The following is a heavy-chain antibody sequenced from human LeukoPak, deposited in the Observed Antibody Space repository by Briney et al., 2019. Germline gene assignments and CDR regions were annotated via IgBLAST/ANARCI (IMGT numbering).Heavy chain of an antibody. V-gene: IGHV3-23*01. D-gene: IGHD6-13*01. Sequence: GGSLRLFCAVSGFTFSGYDRSWVRQAPGKGREGVSGISGSGVSTYYADSVKGRFTISRDNPKNTLYLQMNSLRAEDTAVYYCAKAGYSSSRYALLNYFDYWGQGTLVTVSS. J-gene: IGHJ4*02. CDR1: GFTFSGYD. CDR2: ISGSGVST. CDR3: AKAGYSSSRYALLNYFDY.